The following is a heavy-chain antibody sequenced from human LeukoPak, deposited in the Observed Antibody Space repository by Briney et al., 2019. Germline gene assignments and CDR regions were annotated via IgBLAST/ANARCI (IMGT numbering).Heavy chain of an antibody. CDR2: ISYDGSNK. CDR3: AKGNYYDSSGYY. D-gene: IGHD3-22*01. J-gene: IGHJ4*02. CDR1: GFTFSSYG. V-gene: IGHV3-30*18. Sequence: PRGSLRLSCAASGFTFSSYGMHWVRQAPGKGLEWVAVISYDGSNKYYADSVKGRFTISRDNSKNTLYLQMNSLRAEDTAVYYCAKGNYYDSSGYYWGQGTLVTVSS.